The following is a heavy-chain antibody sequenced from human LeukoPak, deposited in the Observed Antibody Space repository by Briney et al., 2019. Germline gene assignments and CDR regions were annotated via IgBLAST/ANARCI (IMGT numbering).Heavy chain of an antibody. CDR1: GFTFSNYA. CDR3: ARDSGSANGGFDY. J-gene: IGHJ4*02. D-gene: IGHD1-26*01. V-gene: IGHV3-30-3*01. Sequence: GGSLRLSCAASGFTFSNYAMDWVRQAPGKGLEWVAVISYGGSNKYNADSVKGRFTISRDNSKNTLYLQMNSLRAEDTAVYYCARDSGSANGGFDYWGQGTMVTVSS. CDR2: ISYGGSNK.